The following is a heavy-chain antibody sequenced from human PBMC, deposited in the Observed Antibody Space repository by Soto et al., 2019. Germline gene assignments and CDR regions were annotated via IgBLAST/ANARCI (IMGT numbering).Heavy chain of an antibody. CDR3: AKLGSSAWSPHYYFDY. CDR1: GCTFNNYA. J-gene: IGHJ4*02. D-gene: IGHD3-10*01. V-gene: IGHV3-23*01. Sequence: GGSLRLSCAASGCTFNNYAMGWVSQATGKGLEWVSAITGSGSDTYYLDSVKGRFTISRDNSKNTLFLQMNSLRAEDTAIYYCAKLGSSAWSPHYYFDYWGQGTLVTVSS. CDR2: ITGSGSDT.